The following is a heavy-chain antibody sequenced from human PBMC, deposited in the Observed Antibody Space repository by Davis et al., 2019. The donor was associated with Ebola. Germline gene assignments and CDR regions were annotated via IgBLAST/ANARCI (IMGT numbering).Heavy chain of an antibody. Sequence: SVKVSCKASGGTFSSYAISWVRQAPGQGLEWMGRIIPILGIANYAQKFQGRVTITADKSTSTAYMELSSLRSEDTAVYYCATMITFGGVIDWGQGTLVTVSS. J-gene: IGHJ4*02. V-gene: IGHV1-69*04. D-gene: IGHD3-16*02. CDR3: ATMITFGGVID. CDR1: GGTFSSYA. CDR2: IIPILGIA.